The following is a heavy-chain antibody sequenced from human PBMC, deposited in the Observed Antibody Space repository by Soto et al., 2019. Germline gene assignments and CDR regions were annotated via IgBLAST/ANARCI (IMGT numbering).Heavy chain of an antibody. CDR2: INPNSGGT. CDR3: ARRVARGGYYYYYGMDV. V-gene: IGHV1-2*02. D-gene: IGHD3-10*01. CDR1: GYTFTGYY. J-gene: IGHJ6*02. Sequence: GASVKVSCKASGYTFTGYYMHWVRQAPGQGLEWMGWINPNSGGTNYAQKFQGRVTMTRDTSISTAYMELSRLRSDDTAVYYCARRVARGGYYYYYGMDVWGQGTTVTVS.